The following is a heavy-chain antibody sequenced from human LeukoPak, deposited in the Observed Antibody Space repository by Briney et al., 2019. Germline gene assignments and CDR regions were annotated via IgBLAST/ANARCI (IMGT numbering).Heavy chain of an antibody. CDR3: ASESVGARAFDI. J-gene: IGHJ3*02. CDR1: GGSISSYY. CDR2: IYYSGST. D-gene: IGHD1-26*01. Sequence: SETLSLTCTVSGGSISSYYWSWIRQPPGKGLEWIGYIYYSGSTNYNPSLKSRVTISVDTSKNQFSLKLSSVTAADTAVYYCASESVGARAFDIWGQGTMVTVSS. V-gene: IGHV4-59*08.